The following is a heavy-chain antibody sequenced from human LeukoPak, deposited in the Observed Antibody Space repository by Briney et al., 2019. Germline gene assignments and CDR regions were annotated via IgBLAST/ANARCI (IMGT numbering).Heavy chain of an antibody. CDR3: ARALYYYDSSATSDYYYYMDV. V-gene: IGHV4-59*01. CDR2: IYYSGST. CDR1: GGSISSYY. J-gene: IGHJ6*03. D-gene: IGHD3-22*01. Sequence: SSETLSLTCTVSGGSISSYYWSWIRQPPGKGLEWIGYIYYSGSTNYNPSLKSRVTISVDTSKNQFSLKLCSVTAADTAVYYCARALYYYDSSATSDYYYYMDVWGKGTTVTVSS.